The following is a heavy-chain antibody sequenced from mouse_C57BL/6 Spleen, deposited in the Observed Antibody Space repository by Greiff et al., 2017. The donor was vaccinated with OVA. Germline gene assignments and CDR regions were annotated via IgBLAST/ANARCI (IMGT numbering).Heavy chain of an antibody. Sequence: EVMLVESGEGLVKPGGSLKLSCAASGFTFSSYAMSWVRQTPEKRLEWVAYISSGGDYIYYADTVKGRFTISSDNARNTLYLQMSCLKSEDTAMYYCTRGGSSYPYFDYWGQGTTLTVSS. CDR2: ISSGGDYI. CDR3: TRGGSSYPYFDY. V-gene: IGHV5-9-1*02. CDR1: GFTFSSYA. D-gene: IGHD1-1*01. J-gene: IGHJ2*01.